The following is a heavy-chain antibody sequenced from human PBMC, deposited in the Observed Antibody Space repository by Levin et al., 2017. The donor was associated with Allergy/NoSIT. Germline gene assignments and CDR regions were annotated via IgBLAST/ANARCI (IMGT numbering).Heavy chain of an antibody. CDR3: ARDVQEGSSTNWFDP. D-gene: IGHD6-6*01. Sequence: GGSLRLSCAASGFTFSSYAMHWVRQAPGKGLEWVAVISYDGSNKYYADSVKGRFTISRDNSKNTLYLQMNSLRAEDTAVYYCARDVQEGSSTNWFDPWGQGTLVTVSS. CDR1: GFTFSSYA. J-gene: IGHJ5*02. CDR2: ISYDGSNK. V-gene: IGHV3-30-3*01.